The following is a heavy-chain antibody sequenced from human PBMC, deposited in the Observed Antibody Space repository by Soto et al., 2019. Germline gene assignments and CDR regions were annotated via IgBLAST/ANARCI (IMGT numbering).Heavy chain of an antibody. J-gene: IGHJ4*02. D-gene: IGHD3-16*02. CDR1: GGTFSSYS. CDR2: IIANNGNT. CDR3: ARAGLYDGVWGTYRYSKANDY. V-gene: IGHV1-18*01. Sequence: ASVKGSCKASGGTFSSYSITWVLQAPVQVLEWMVWIIANNGNTEYAQNFQGRVTMTTDISRRTAYMELRSLRSNDTAVYYCARAGLYDGVWGTYRYSKANDYWGQGTLVTVSS.